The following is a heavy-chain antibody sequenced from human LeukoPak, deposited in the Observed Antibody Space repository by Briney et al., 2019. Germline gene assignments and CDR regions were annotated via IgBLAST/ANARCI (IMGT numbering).Heavy chain of an antibody. Sequence: PGGSLRLSRAASGFTFSSYSMNWVRQAPGKGLEWVSSISSSSSYIYYADSVKGRFTISRDNAKNSLYLQMNSLRAEDTAVYYCARPYCSSTSCYTGIGYWGQGTLVTVSS. CDR1: GFTFSSYS. V-gene: IGHV3-21*01. D-gene: IGHD2-2*02. CDR2: ISSSSSYI. CDR3: ARPYCSSTSCYTGIGY. J-gene: IGHJ4*02.